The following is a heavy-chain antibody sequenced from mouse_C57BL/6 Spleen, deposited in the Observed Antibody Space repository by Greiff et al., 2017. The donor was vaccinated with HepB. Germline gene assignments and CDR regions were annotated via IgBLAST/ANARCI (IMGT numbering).Heavy chain of an antibody. V-gene: IGHV1-82*01. CDR2: IYPGDGDT. J-gene: IGHJ4*01. Sequence: QVQLKQSGPELVKPGASVKISCKASGYAFSSSWMNWVKQRPGKGLEWIGRIYPGDGDTTYNGKFKGKATLTADKSSSTAYMQLSSLTSEDSAVYFCARDEYDGGDYYAMDYWGQGTSVTVSS. CDR3: ARDEYDGGDYYAMDY. D-gene: IGHD2-4*01. CDR1: GYAFSSSW.